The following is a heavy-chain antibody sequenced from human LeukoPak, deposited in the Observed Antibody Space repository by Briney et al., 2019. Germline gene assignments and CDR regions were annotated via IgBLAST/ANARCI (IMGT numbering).Heavy chain of an antibody. CDR3: AKAANYYDSSGYEY. CDR1: GFTFSSYG. CDR2: IRYDGSNK. V-gene: IGHV3-30*02. Sequence: PGGSLRLSCAASGFTFSSYGMHWVRQAPGKGLEWEAFIRYDGSNKYYADSVKGRFTISRDNSKNTLYLQMNSLRAEDTAVYYCAKAANYYDSSGYEYWGQGTLVTVSS. J-gene: IGHJ4*02. D-gene: IGHD3-22*01.